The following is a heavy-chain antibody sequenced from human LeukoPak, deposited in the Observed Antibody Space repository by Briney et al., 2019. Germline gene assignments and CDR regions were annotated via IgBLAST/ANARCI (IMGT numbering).Heavy chain of an antibody. D-gene: IGHD1-26*01. Sequence: GGSLRLSCAASGFTFSSYSMNWVRQAPGKGLEWVSSISSSSSYIYYADSVKGRFTISRDNAKNSLYLQMNSLRAEDTAVYYCARDPTNRQDEGGHYMDVWGKGTTVTVSS. J-gene: IGHJ6*03. CDR1: GFTFSSYS. CDR3: ARDPTNRQDEGGHYMDV. V-gene: IGHV3-21*01. CDR2: ISSSSSYI.